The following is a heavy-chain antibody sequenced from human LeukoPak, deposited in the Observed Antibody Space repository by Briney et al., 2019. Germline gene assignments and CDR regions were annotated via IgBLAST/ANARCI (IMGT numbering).Heavy chain of an antibody. CDR1: GFTVNSNY. J-gene: IGHJ3*02. D-gene: IGHD3-3*01. CDR2: IYSGGST. V-gene: IGHV3-66*01. CDR3: ARESGYDFWSGQDAFDI. Sequence: PGGSLRLSCVASGFTVNSNYMFWVRQAPGKGLEWVSVIYSGGSTYYADSVKGRFTISRDNSKNTLYLQMNSLRAEDTAVYYCARESGYDFWSGQDAFDIWGQGTMVTVSS.